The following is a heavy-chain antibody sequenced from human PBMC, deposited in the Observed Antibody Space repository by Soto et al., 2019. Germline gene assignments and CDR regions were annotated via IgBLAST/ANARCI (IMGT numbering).Heavy chain of an antibody. Sequence: QVQLVQSGAEVKKPGASVKVSCKASGYTFTGYYMHWVRQAPGQGLEWMGWINPNSGGTNYAQKFQGRVTMTRDTSMSTAYMELSRLRSDDTAVYYCARDTYGSGSYPKHNWFDPWGQGTLVTVSS. CDR1: GYTFTGYY. V-gene: IGHV1-2*02. J-gene: IGHJ5*02. D-gene: IGHD3-10*01. CDR2: INPNSGGT. CDR3: ARDTYGSGSYPKHNWFDP.